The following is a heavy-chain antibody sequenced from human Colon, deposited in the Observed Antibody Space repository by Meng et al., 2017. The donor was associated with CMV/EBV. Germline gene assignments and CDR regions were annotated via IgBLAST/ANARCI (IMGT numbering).Heavy chain of an antibody. Sequence: GESLKISCAASGFTFSSYSMNWVRQAPGKGLEWVSYISRISSTTYYADSVKGRFTISRDNAKNSLYLQMNSLRAEDTAVYYCARDPYSGEYSYGYDYWGQGTLVTVSS. V-gene: IGHV3-48*04. CDR3: ARDPYSGEYSYGYDY. CDR2: ISRISSTT. D-gene: IGHD5-18*01. J-gene: IGHJ4*02. CDR1: GFTFSSYS.